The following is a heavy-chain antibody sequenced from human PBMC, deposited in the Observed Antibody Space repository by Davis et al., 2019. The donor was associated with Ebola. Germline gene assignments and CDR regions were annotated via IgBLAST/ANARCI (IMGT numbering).Heavy chain of an antibody. Sequence: PGGSLRLSCAASGFTFSSYGMHWVRQAPGKGLEWVAVIWYDGSNKYYVDSVKGRFTISRDNSKNTLYLQMNSLRAEDTAVYYCARDDGSGSYLVYYYYGMDVWGKGTTVTVSS. CDR2: IWYDGSNK. CDR3: ARDDGSGSYLVYYYYGMDV. J-gene: IGHJ6*04. CDR1: GFTFSSYG. D-gene: IGHD3-10*01. V-gene: IGHV3-33*01.